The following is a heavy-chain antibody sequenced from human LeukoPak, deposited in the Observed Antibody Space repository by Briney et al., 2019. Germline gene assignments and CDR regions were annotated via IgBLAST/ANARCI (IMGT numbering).Heavy chain of an antibody. J-gene: IGHJ5*02. V-gene: IGHV3-30*02. D-gene: IGHD3-10*01. CDR2: IRYDGSNK. CDR3: PKEFYYGSGSAGWFDP. Sequence: SGGSLRLACAASGFTFSSYGMYWVRQAPGKGLERVTFIRYDGSNKYYAESVKGGFTISRFHSKNTLYLQMNPLSFEDTAVYYCPKEFYYGSGSAGWFDPWGQGTLVTVSS. CDR1: GFTFSSYG.